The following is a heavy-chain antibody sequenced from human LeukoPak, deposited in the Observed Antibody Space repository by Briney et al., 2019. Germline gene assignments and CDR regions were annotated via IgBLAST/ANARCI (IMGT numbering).Heavy chain of an antibody. D-gene: IGHD4-17*01. CDR1: GFTFDDYA. V-gene: IGHV3-9*01. Sequence: GGSLRLSCAASGFTFDDYAMHWVRQAPGKGLEWVSGISWNSGSIGYADSVKGRFTISRDNARNSLYLQMSSLRAEDTALYYCAKDGPYGDYSYYFDYWGQGTLVTVSS. J-gene: IGHJ4*02. CDR3: AKDGPYGDYSYYFDY. CDR2: ISWNSGSI.